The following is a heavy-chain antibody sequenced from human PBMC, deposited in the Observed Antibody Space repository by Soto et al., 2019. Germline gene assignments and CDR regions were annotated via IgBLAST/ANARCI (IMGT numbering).Heavy chain of an antibody. J-gene: IGHJ6*02. D-gene: IGHD4-17*01. CDR1: RLHFSDVC. Sequence: GGSMRLSCTASRLHFSDVCMNWVRQAPGEGLEWVARLESNTNGGATDYAAPVTGRFTVSRDDSKNMFYLQMSSLKTEDTAVYYCTPALDYGRFGMDVSGRGTTVTVSS. V-gene: IGHV3-15*04. CDR3: TPALDYGRFGMDV. CDR2: LESNTNGGAT.